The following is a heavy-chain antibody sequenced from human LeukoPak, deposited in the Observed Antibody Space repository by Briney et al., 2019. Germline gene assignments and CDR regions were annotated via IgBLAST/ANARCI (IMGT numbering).Heavy chain of an antibody. Sequence: GASVQVSCKASGGTFSSYAISWVRQAPGQGLEWMGWISAYNGNTNYAQKLQGRVTMTTDTSTSTAYMELRSLRSDDTAVYYCARDQGLYCSGGSCYASLRNDAFDIWGQGTMVTVSS. CDR2: ISAYNGNT. CDR3: ARDQGLYCSGGSCYASLRNDAFDI. V-gene: IGHV1-18*01. CDR1: GGTFSSYA. J-gene: IGHJ3*02. D-gene: IGHD2-15*01.